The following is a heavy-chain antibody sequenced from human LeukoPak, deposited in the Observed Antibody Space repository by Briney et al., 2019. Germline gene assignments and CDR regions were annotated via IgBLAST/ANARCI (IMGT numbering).Heavy chain of an antibody. CDR2: ISGSGGST. Sequence: GGSLRLSCAASGFTFSSYAMSWVRQAPGKGLEWVSAISGSGGSTYYADSVKGRFTISRDNSKNTLYLQMNSLRAEDTAVYYCASTDYYGSSGYYSEPFDYWGQGTLVTVSS. V-gene: IGHV3-23*01. J-gene: IGHJ4*02. CDR1: GFTFSSYA. CDR3: ASTDYYGSSGYYSEPFDY. D-gene: IGHD3-22*01.